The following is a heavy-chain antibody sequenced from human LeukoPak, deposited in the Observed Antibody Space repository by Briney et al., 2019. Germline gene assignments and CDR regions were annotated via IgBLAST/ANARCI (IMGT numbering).Heavy chain of an antibody. Sequence: KTSETLSLTCTVSGGSISSYYWSWIRQPPGKGLEWIGYIYYSGSTNYNPSLKSRVTISVDTSKNQFSLKLSSVTAADTAVYYCARASSARWFYMDVWGKGTTVTVSS. J-gene: IGHJ6*03. D-gene: IGHD4-23*01. CDR3: ARASSARWFYMDV. CDR2: IYYSGST. CDR1: GGSISSYY. V-gene: IGHV4-59*01.